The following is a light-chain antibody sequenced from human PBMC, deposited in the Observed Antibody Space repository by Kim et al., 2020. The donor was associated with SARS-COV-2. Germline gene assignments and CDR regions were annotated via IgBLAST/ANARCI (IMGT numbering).Light chain of an antibody. CDR3: NSRVSNDNVV. Sequence: VALGQTVRITCQGDSLRSYYATWYQQKPGQAPILVIYGKNNRPSGIPDRFSGSSSGNTASLTITGTQAGDEADYYCNSRVSNDNVVFGGGTQLTVL. CDR1: SLRSYY. CDR2: GKN. J-gene: IGLJ2*01. V-gene: IGLV3-19*01.